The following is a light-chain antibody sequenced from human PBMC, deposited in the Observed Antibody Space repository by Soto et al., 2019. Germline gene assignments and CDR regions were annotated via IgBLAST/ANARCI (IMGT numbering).Light chain of an antibody. CDR1: SSDVGGHNL. J-gene: IGLJ1*01. CDR2: EVS. CDR3: CSIAGSFHV. V-gene: IGLV2-23*02. Sequence: QSALTQPASVAGSPGQSITISCIGLSSDVGGHNLVSWYQQHPGKAPKLMIYEVSKRSSGVSDRFSGSKSDYTASLTISGLQTEDEADYYCCSIAGSFHVFGTGTKVTVL.